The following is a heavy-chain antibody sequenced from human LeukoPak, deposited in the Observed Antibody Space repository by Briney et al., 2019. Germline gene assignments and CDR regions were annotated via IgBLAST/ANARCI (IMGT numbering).Heavy chain of an antibody. CDR1: GLIFSSYI. J-gene: IGHJ4*02. CDR2: ISDVGSDV. V-gene: IGHV3-30-3*01. Sequence: GGSLRLSCAASGLIFSSYIMHWVRQAPGKGLEWLAVISDVGSDVYYADSVRGRFTISRDNSKNTLYLEVNSLRPDDTAVYYCRTTGSYWGQGTLVTVSS. D-gene: IGHD2-8*02. CDR3: RTTGSY.